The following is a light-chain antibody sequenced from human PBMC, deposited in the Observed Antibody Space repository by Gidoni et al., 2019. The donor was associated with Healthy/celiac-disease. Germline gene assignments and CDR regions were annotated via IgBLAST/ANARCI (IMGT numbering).Light chain of an antibody. Sequence: DIQITQSPSSLSASVGDRVTITCRASQSISSYLNWYQQKPGKAPKLLIYAASSLQSGVPSRFSGSGSGTDFTLTISSLQPEDFATFYCQQCYRTPRAFGQGTKVEIK. J-gene: IGKJ1*01. V-gene: IGKV1-39*01. CDR2: AAS. CDR3: QQCYRTPRA. CDR1: QSISSY.